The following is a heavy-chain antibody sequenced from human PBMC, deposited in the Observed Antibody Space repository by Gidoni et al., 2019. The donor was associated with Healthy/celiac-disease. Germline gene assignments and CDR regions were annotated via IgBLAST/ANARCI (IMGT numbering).Heavy chain of an antibody. CDR1: GRSIRCYY. J-gene: IGHJ3*02. Sequence: QVQLQQWGAGLLTPSEHLSLPRAVYGRSIRCYYWSWSRQPPGKGLEWIGEINHSGSTNYNPSLKSRVTISVDTSKNQFSLELSSVTAADTAVYYCARGPVLLWFGELSRYAFDIWGQGTMVTVSS. CDR2: INHSGST. CDR3: ARGPVLLWFGELSRYAFDI. D-gene: IGHD3-10*01. V-gene: IGHV4-34*01.